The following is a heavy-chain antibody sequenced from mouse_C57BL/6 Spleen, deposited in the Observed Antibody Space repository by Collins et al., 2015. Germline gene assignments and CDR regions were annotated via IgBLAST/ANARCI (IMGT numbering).Heavy chain of an antibody. CDR2: IRYDGSN. Sequence: DVQLQESGPGLVKPSQSLSLTCSVTGYSITSGYYWNWIRQFPGNKLGWMGYIRYDGSNNYNPFLKNRISITRDTSKNQFFLKLNSVNIEDTATYYCARGGSTMDYWGQGTTLTVSS. D-gene: IGHD2-1*01. CDR1: GYSITSGYY. V-gene: IGHV3-6*01. CDR3: ARGGSTMDY. J-gene: IGHJ2*01.